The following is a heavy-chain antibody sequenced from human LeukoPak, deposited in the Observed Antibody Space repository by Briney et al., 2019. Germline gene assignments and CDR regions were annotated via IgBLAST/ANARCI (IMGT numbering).Heavy chain of an antibody. CDR1: GDSISRYY. CDR2: IFYSGST. CDR3: ARARGGYDFYYFDY. V-gene: IGHV4-59*08. J-gene: IGHJ4*02. D-gene: IGHD5-12*01. Sequence: SETLSLTCTVSGDSISRYYWSWIRQPPGKGLEWIGYIFYSGSTNYTPSLKSRVTISVDTSKNQVSLKLTSVTAADTAVYYCARARGGYDFYYFDYWGQGTLVIVSS.